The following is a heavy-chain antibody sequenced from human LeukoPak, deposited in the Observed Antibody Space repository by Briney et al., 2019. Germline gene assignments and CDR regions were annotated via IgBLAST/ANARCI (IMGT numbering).Heavy chain of an antibody. CDR2: IYYSGST. J-gene: IGHJ4*02. V-gene: IGHV4-39*07. CDR1: GGSISGSSYY. CDR3: ARAVGGILTGYSSYYFDY. D-gene: IGHD3-9*01. Sequence: SETLSLTCTVSGGSISGSSYYWGWIRQPPGKGLEWIGSIYYSGSTYYNPSLKSRVTISVDTSKNQFSLKLSSVTAADTAVYYCARAVGGILTGYSSYYFDYWGQGTLVTVSS.